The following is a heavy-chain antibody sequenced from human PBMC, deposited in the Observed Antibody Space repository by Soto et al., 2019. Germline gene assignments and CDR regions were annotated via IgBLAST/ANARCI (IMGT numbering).Heavy chain of an antibody. CDR3: ARDGSTVTTHPPYAIHV. CDR2: IHSGGSRI. CDR1: GFTFSTYH. V-gene: IGHV3-48*03. D-gene: IGHD4-17*01. J-gene: IGHJ6*04. Sequence: GGSLRLSCAASGFTFSTYHMNWVRQAPGKGLEWVSYIHSGGSRIYYADSVKGRFTISRDNAKNSLYLQMNSLRAEDTAVYYCARDGSTVTTHPPYAIHVSDTAPTVTLSS.